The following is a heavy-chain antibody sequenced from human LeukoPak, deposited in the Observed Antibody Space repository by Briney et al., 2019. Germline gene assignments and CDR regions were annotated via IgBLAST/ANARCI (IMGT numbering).Heavy chain of an antibody. Sequence: PGGSLRLSCTASGFTFGDYAMSWVRQAPGKGLEWVGFIRSKAYGGTTEYAASVKGRFTISRDDSKSIAYLQMNSLKTEDTAVYYCTISIKYSSSSGGTHFDYWGQGTLVTVSS. CDR1: GFTFGDYA. D-gene: IGHD6-6*01. V-gene: IGHV3-49*04. CDR2: IRSKAYGGTT. J-gene: IGHJ4*02. CDR3: TISIKYSSSSGGTHFDY.